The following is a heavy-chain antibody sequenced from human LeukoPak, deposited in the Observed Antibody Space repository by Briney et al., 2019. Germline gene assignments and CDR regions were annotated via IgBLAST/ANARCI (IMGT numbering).Heavy chain of an antibody. D-gene: IGHD1-14*01. J-gene: IGHJ3*02. CDR2: INPSGGST. V-gene: IGHV1-46*01. CDR1: GYTFTSYY. CDR3: ARAGTHDAFDI. Sequence: GASVKVSCKASGYTFTSYYMHWVRQAPGQGLEWMGIINPSGGSTSYAQKFQGRVTMTRDTSTSTFYMELSSLRSEDTAVYYCARAGTHDAFDIWGQGTMVTVSS.